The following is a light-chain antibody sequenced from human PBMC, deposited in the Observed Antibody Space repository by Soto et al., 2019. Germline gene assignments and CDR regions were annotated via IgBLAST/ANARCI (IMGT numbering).Light chain of an antibody. CDR1: NIDSRT. V-gene: IGLV3-21*02. Sequence: YEMTQQPSVAVAPGQTATIYCWENNIDSRTVHWYQQKPGQAPLLVVYDNSFRPSGIPNRFSGSNSGNTATLTISRVEAGDEADYYCQVWDNVDDHIYVFGTGTKVTFL. CDR3: QVWDNVDDHIYV. J-gene: IGLJ1*01. CDR2: DNS.